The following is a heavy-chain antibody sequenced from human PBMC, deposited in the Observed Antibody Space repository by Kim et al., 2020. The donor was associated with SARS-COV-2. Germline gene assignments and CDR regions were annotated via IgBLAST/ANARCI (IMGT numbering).Heavy chain of an antibody. CDR3: AKEWCSSTSCFPNWFDP. CDR1: GFTFSSYA. J-gene: IGHJ5*02. CDR2: ISGSGGST. D-gene: IGHD2-2*01. V-gene: IGHV3-23*01. Sequence: GGSLRLSCAASGFTFSSYAMSWVRQAPGKGLEWVSAISGSGGSTYYADSVKGRFTISRDNSKNTLYLQMNSLRAEDTAVYYCAKEWCSSTSCFPNWFDPWGQGTLVTVSS.